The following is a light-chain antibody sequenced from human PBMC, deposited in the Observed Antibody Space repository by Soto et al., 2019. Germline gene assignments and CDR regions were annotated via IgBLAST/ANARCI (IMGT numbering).Light chain of an antibody. CDR3: QRYNNWPIT. CDR1: QSVSGN. Sequence: EIVMTQSPATLSVSPGERATLSCRASQSVSGNLAWYQQKPGQAPRLIIYGASTRATGIPARFSGSGTGTEITLTISSLKSEDFPVYYCQRYNNWPITGGKGTRLEI. V-gene: IGKV3-15*01. CDR2: GAS. J-gene: IGKJ5*01.